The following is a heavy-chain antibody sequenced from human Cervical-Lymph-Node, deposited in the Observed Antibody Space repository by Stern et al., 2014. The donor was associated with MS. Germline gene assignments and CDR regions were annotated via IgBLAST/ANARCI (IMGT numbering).Heavy chain of an antibody. V-gene: IGHV3-30*01. CDR3: AREGDSSGYYYVSDAFDI. J-gene: IGHJ3*02. CDR1: GFTFSSYA. D-gene: IGHD3-22*01. CDR2: ISYDGSNK. Sequence: MQLVESGGGVVQPGRSLRLSCAASGFTFSSYAMHWVRQAPGKGLEWVAVISYDGSNKYYADSVKGRFTISRDNSKNTLYLQMNSLRAEDTAVYYCAREGDSSGYYYVSDAFDIWGQGTMVTVSS.